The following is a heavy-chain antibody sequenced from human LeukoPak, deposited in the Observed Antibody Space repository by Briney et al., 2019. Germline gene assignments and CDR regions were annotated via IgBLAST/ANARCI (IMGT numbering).Heavy chain of an antibody. CDR1: GYTFTSYG. V-gene: IGHV1-18*01. J-gene: IGHJ6*03. D-gene: IGHD6-13*01. Sequence: ASVKVSCKASGYTFTSYGISWVRQAPGQGLEWMGWISAYNGNTNYAQKLQGRVTMTTDTSTSTAYMELRSLRSDDTAVYYCARGGYSSSWYWGFGYYYMDVWGKGTTVTVSS. CDR3: ARGGYSSSWYWGFGYYYMDV. CDR2: ISAYNGNT.